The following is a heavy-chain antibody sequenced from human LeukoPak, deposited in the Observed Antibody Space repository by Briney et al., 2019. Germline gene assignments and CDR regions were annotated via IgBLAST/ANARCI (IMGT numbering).Heavy chain of an antibody. CDR3: ASGSLNYYGMDV. CDR1: GGTFSSYA. Sequence: SVKVSCKASGGTFSSYAISWVRQAPGQGLEWMGRIIPILGIANYAQKFQGRVTITADKSTSTAYMELSSLRSEDTAVYYCASGSLNYYGMDVWSQGTTVTVSS. J-gene: IGHJ6*02. D-gene: IGHD1-26*01. V-gene: IGHV1-69*04. CDR2: IIPILGIA.